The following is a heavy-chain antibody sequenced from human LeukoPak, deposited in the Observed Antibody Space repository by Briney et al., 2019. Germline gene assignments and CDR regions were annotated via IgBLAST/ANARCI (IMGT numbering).Heavy chain of an antibody. Sequence: GMSLRLSCAASGFTFDDYAMHWVRQAPGKGLEWVSGISWNSGSIGYADSVKGRFTISRDNAKNSLYLQMNSLRAEDMALYYCAKGGTYYYDSSGYSWGQGTLVTVSS. CDR1: GFTFDDYA. J-gene: IGHJ4*02. CDR2: ISWNSGSI. V-gene: IGHV3-9*03. D-gene: IGHD3-22*01. CDR3: AKGGTYYYDSSGYS.